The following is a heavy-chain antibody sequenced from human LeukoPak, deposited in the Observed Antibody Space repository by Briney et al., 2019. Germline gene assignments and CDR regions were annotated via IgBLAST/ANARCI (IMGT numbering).Heavy chain of an antibody. D-gene: IGHD3-22*01. CDR2: ILSKSEGGTA. V-gene: IGHV3-15*01. Sequence: KPGGSLRLSCAASGFTFSNAWMSWVRQAPGKGLEWVGRILSKSEGGTADYSSPVKGRFTISRDDSKNTLYLQMDSLKTEDTAIYYCTTESYDRWGQGTLVTVSS. CDR1: GFTFSNAW. CDR3: TTESYDR. J-gene: IGHJ4*02.